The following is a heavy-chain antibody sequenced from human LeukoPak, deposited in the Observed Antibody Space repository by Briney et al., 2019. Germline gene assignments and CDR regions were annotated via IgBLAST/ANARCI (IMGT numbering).Heavy chain of an antibody. V-gene: IGHV4-39*02. CDR2: MQYSGST. Sequence: SETLSLTCTVSGGSISSSSYYWGWTRQPPGKGLEWIGSMQYSGSTYYSPSLKSRVTISVDTSKNHLSLNLRSVTAADTAVYYCARLFCGADCSIDFWGQGTLVTVSS. CDR3: ARLFCGADCSIDF. CDR1: GGSISSSSYY. J-gene: IGHJ4*02. D-gene: IGHD2-21*02.